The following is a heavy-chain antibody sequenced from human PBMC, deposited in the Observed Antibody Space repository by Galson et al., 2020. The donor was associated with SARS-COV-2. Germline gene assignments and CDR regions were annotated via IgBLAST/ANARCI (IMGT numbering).Heavy chain of an antibody. D-gene: IGHD6-19*01. CDR1: GFTFDDYA. Sequence: GGSLTLSCAASGFTFDDYAMHWVRQAPGKGLEWVSGISWNSGSIGYADSVKGRFTIPRDNAKNSLYLQMNSLRAEDTALYYCAKVSSGWPYWGQGTLVTVSS. CDR3: AKVSSGWPY. J-gene: IGHJ4*02. CDR2: ISWNSGSI. V-gene: IGHV3-9*01.